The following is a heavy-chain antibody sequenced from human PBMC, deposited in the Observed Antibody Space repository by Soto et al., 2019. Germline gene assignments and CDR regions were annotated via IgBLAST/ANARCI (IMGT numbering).Heavy chain of an antibody. CDR1: GYTFTSYG. Sequence: GASVKVSCKASGYTFTSYGISWVRQAPGQGLEWMGWISAYNGNTNYAQKLQGRVTMTTDTSTSTAYMELRSLRSDDTAVYYCARDYAHITMIVTDGANDAFDIWGQGTMVTVSS. CDR2: ISAYNGNT. D-gene: IGHD3-22*01. V-gene: IGHV1-18*01. J-gene: IGHJ3*02. CDR3: ARDYAHITMIVTDGANDAFDI.